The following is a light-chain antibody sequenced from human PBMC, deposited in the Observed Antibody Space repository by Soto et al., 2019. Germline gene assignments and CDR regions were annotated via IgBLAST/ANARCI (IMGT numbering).Light chain of an antibody. CDR2: GAS. Sequence: EIVLTQSPGTLSLSPGERATLSCRASQSVSSNYLAWYQQKPGQAPRLLIYGASSRATGIPDRFSGSGSGKDFTLTNSRRGPEFFAVYYCPQYGSSPLCTFGQGTKLEIK. CDR1: QSVSSNY. V-gene: IGKV3-20*01. J-gene: IGKJ2*02. CDR3: PQYGSSPLCT.